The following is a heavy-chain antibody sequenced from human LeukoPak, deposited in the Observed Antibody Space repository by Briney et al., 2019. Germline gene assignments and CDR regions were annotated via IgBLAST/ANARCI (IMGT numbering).Heavy chain of an antibody. CDR3: AKPSGSGVDY. Sequence: GGSLRLSCAASGFTVSSNDMHWVRQAPGKGLEWVAFIRSDGYHTYYTDSVKGRFIITRDNFKNTLYLQMNSLRLEDMAVYYCAKPSGSGVDYWGRGTRVTVSS. CDR1: GFTVSSND. J-gene: IGHJ4*02. CDR2: IRSDGYHT. V-gene: IGHV3-30*02. D-gene: IGHD1-26*01.